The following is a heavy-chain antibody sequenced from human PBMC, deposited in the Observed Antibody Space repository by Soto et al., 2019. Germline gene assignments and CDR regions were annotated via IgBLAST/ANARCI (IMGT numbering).Heavy chain of an antibody. CDR3: ARGGSSSWYGWYFDL. J-gene: IGHJ2*01. Sequence: QVQLQQWGAGLLKPSETLSLTCAVYGGSFSGYYWSWIRQPPGKGLEWIGEINHSGSTNYNPSLKSRVTISVDTYKHQFSLNLRSVPAADTAVYYCARGGSSSWYGWYFDLWGRGTLVTVSS. CDR2: INHSGST. D-gene: IGHD6-13*01. CDR1: GGSFSGYY. V-gene: IGHV4-34*01.